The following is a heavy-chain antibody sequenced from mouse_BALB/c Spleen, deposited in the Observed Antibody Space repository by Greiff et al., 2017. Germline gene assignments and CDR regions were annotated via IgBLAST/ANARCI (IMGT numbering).Heavy chain of an antibody. D-gene: IGHD2-10*02. CDR1: GFSLTGYG. J-gene: IGHJ1*01. V-gene: IGHV2-6-7*01. Sequence: VQLQESGPGLVAPAQSLSITCTVSGFSLTGYGVNWVRQPPGKGLEWLGMIWGDGSKAYNSALKSRLSISKDNSKSHVFLKMNSLQTDDTARYYCARDRYGSDGYYDVWGAGTMVTVS. CDR3: ARDRYGSDGYYDV. CDR2: IWGDGSK.